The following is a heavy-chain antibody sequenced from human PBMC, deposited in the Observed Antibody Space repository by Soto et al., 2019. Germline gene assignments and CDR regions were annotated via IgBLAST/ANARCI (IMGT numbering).Heavy chain of an antibody. D-gene: IGHD6-19*01. CDR3: AKARDQQWVRLPFDY. Sequence: EVQLLESGGGLVQPGGSLRLSCVASGFFFSSYTMTWVRQAPGKGLEWVSSFSATSENTYYADSVRGRFTISRDNSKNTLSLQMNSLTAEDTAMYYCAKARDQQWVRLPFDYWGQGILVIVSS. J-gene: IGHJ4*02. CDR1: GFFFSSYT. CDR2: FSATSENT. V-gene: IGHV3-23*01.